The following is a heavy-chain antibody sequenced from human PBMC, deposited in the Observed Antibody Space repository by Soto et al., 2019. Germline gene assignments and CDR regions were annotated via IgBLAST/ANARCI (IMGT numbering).Heavy chain of an antibody. Sequence: ASVKVSCKVSGYTLSEVSIHWVRQTPGKGLEWMGGFDPENDETSYAQKFQGRVTLTEDTSTDTAYLELSSLRSEDTAIYYCAIAAYWSGATCYPDYKWCDHWGQGTRVTVS. CDR3: AIAAYWSGATCYPDYKWCDH. J-gene: IGHJ5*02. CDR2: FDPENDET. V-gene: IGHV1-24*01. CDR1: GYTLSEVS. D-gene: IGHD3-3*01.